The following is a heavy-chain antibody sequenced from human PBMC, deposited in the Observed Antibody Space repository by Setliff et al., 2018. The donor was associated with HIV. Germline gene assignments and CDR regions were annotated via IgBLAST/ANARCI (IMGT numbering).Heavy chain of an antibody. V-gene: IGHV4-34*01. J-gene: IGHJ1*01. CDR1: GGSFSGYY. CDR3: ARRRITMIVAPFQH. D-gene: IGHD3-22*01. CDR2: INHSGST. Sequence: SETLSLTCAVYGGSFSGYYWSWIRQPPGKGLEWIGEINHSGSTNYNPSLKSRVTISVDTSKNQFSLKLSSVTAADTAVYYCARRRITMIVAPFQHWGQGTLVTVSS.